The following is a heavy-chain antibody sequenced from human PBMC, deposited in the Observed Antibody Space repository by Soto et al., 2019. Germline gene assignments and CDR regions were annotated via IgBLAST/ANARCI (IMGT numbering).Heavy chain of an antibody. D-gene: IGHD3-3*01. CDR3: ARSDFWSGYYTDY. V-gene: IGHV4-30-4*08. J-gene: IGHJ4*02. Sequence: QVQLQESVPVLVNPSQTLSLTCTVSGGSISSGDYHWSWIRQPPGKGLEWIGFVYYTGNTYYNPSLKSRVTISVDTSKNQFSLKLSSVTAADTAVYYCARSDFWSGYYTDYWGQGTLVTVSS. CDR2: VYYTGNT. CDR1: GGSISSGDYH.